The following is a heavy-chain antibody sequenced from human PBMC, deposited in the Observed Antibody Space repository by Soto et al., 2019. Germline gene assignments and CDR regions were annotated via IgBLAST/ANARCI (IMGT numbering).Heavy chain of an antibody. CDR2: FDPEDGKN. Sequence: QVQLVQSGAEVKKPGASVKVSCKVYGYTLSDFSIHWVRQAPGKGLEWMGGFDPEDGKNIYAQKFQGRVTMAEDTSTDPVYMELTSLTSEDTAVYYCATDMSGYNSGWYVHYGLDVWGQGTTVTVSS. D-gene: IGHD6-19*01. CDR1: GYTLSDFS. CDR3: ATDMSGYNSGWYVHYGLDV. V-gene: IGHV1-24*01. J-gene: IGHJ6*02.